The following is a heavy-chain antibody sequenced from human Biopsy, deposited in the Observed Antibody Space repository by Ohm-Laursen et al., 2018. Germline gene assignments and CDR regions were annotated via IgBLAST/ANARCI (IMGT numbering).Heavy chain of an antibody. CDR2: IYNSGST. V-gene: IGHV4-61*01. CDR1: GGSVSDSFHF. Sequence: TLSLTCTVSGGSVSDSFHFWSWIRQPPGKGLEWIGNIYNSGSTSYNPSLKSRVTISVDTSKNQFSLKLNSATAADTAVYYCASFNDYKGSWFDPWGQGTLVTVSS. D-gene: IGHD4-11*01. CDR3: ASFNDYKGSWFDP. J-gene: IGHJ5*02.